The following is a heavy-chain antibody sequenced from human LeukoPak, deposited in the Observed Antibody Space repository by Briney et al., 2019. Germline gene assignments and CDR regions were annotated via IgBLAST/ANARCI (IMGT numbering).Heavy chain of an antibody. CDR3: AKAQPSSIWGYFDY. CDR1: GFTFGSYA. Sequence: GGSLRLSCAASGFTFGSYAMSWVRQAPGKGLEWVSTISGSGGSPYYADSVKGRFTISRDNSKNTLYLQMNSLRAEDTAVFYCAKAQPSSIWGYFDYWGQGTLVTVSS. J-gene: IGHJ4*02. V-gene: IGHV3-23*01. D-gene: IGHD6-13*01. CDR2: ISGSGGSP.